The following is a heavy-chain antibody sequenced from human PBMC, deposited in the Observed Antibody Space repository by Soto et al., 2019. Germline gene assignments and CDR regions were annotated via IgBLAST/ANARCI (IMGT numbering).Heavy chain of an antibody. V-gene: IGHV1-69*06. J-gene: IGHJ3*02. CDR2: IIPIFGTA. CDR1: GGTFSSYA. D-gene: IGHD3-16*01. CDR3: ARAFLGGAFDI. Sequence: SVKFSCKASGGTFSSYAISWVRQAPGQGLEWMGGIIPIFGTANYAQKFQGRVTITADKSTSTAYMELSSLRSEDTAVYYCARAFLGGAFDIWGQGTMATVSS.